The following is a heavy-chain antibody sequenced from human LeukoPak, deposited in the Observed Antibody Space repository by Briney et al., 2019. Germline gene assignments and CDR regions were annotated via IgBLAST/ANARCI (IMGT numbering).Heavy chain of an antibody. CDR3: ARDGRPSPQLGATEWYFDL. J-gene: IGHJ2*01. D-gene: IGHD1-26*01. V-gene: IGHV4-61*02. CDR2: IYTSGGT. Sequence: TSQTLSLTCTVSGGSISSGSYYWSWIRQPAGKGLEWIGRIYTSGGTNYNPSLKSRVTISVDTSKNQFSLKLSSVTAADTAVYYCARDGRPSPQLGATEWYFDLWGRGTLVTVSS. CDR1: GGSISSGSYY.